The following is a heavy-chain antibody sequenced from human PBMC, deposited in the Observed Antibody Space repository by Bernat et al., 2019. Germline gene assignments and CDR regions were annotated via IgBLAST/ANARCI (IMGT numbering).Heavy chain of an antibody. CDR3: ARVGVNSAGPSDY. J-gene: IGHJ4*02. V-gene: IGHV4-39*07. CDR2: IYFSGST. D-gene: IGHD3-3*01. CDR1: DDSISSSSYY. Sequence: QLQLQESGPRLVKPSETLSLTCRVSDDSISSSSYYWGWIRQSPGRGLEWIGSIYFSGSTDYNPSLKSRVTISVDTSKNQFSLKLSSVTAADTAVYYCARVGVNSAGPSDYWGQGTLVTVSS.